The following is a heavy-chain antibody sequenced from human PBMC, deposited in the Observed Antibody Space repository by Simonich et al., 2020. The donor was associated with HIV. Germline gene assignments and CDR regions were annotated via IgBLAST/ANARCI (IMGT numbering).Heavy chain of an antibody. CDR2: MSSRSSSI. V-gene: IGHV3-48*01. D-gene: IGHD2-8*02. CDR1: GFTFTGYS. CDR3: ARDGGVLNY. Sequence: EVQLMESGGGLVQPGGSLRLSCAASGFTFTGYSMNWVRQAPGKGLEWISYMSSRSSSIYYADSVKGRFTISRDNAKNSLYLQMNSLRAEDTAVYYCARDGGVLNYWGQGALVTVSS. J-gene: IGHJ4*02.